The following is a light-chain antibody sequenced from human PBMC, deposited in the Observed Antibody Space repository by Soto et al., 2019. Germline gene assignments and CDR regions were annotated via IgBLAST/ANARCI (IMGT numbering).Light chain of an antibody. CDR2: GAS. J-gene: IGKJ3*01. CDR1: QSVSSSY. V-gene: IGKV3-20*01. Sequence: EIVLTQSPGTLSLSPGERATLSCRAIQSVSSSYLAWYQQKPGQAPRLLIYGASSRATGIPDRFSGSGSGTDFTLTISRLEPEDFAVYYCQQYGSSHFTFGPGTKVDIK. CDR3: QQYGSSHFT.